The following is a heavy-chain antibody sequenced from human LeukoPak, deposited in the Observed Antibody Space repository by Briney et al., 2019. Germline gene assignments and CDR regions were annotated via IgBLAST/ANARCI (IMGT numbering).Heavy chain of an antibody. CDR2: IIPILGIA. Sequence: SVKVSCKASGGTFSSYAISWVRQAPGQGLEWMGRIIPILGIANYAQKFQGRVTITADKSTSTAYMELSSLRSEDTAVYYCARERVSSGWTIYYYYYYGMDVWGQGTTVTVSS. CDR3: ARERVSSGWTIYYYYYYGMDV. D-gene: IGHD6-19*01. J-gene: IGHJ6*02. V-gene: IGHV1-69*04. CDR1: GGTFSSYA.